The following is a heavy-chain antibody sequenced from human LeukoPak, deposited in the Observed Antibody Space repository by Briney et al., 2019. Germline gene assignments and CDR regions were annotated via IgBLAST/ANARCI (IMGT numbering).Heavy chain of an antibody. Sequence: GGSLRLSCAASGFTFSSYAMSWVRQAPGKGLEWVSAISGSGGSPYYADSVKGRFTISRDNSKNTLYLQMNSLRAEDTAVYYCAKWGAAYDFWSGYLPNWFDPWGQGTLVTVSS. V-gene: IGHV3-23*01. CDR1: GFTFSSYA. CDR3: AKWGAAYDFWSGYLPNWFDP. D-gene: IGHD3-3*01. J-gene: IGHJ5*02. CDR2: ISGSGGSP.